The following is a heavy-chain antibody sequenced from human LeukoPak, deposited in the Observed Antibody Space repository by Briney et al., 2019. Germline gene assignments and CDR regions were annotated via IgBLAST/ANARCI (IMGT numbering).Heavy chain of an antibody. Sequence: ASVKVSCKASGYTFTSYGISWVRQAPGQGLEWMGWISAYNGNTNYAQKLQGRVTMTTDTSTSTAYMELRSLRSDDTAVYYCARDLPLFRPVYSGRDDYWGQGTLVTVSS. CDR3: ARDLPLFRPVYSGRDDY. D-gene: IGHD1-26*01. CDR2: ISAYNGNT. J-gene: IGHJ4*02. V-gene: IGHV1-18*01. CDR1: GYTFTSYG.